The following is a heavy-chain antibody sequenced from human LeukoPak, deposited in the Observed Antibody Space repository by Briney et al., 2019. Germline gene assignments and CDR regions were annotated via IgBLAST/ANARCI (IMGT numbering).Heavy chain of an antibody. CDR1: GGSISSSSYY. J-gene: IGHJ4*02. CDR2: IYYSGST. V-gene: IGHV4-39*07. Sequence: SETLSLTCTVSGGSISSSSYYWGWIRQPPGKGLEWIGSIYYSGSTYYNPSLKSRVTMSVDTSKNQFSLKLSSVTAADTAVYYCARYGSGSYYEPSDYWGQGTLVTVSS. D-gene: IGHD3-10*01. CDR3: ARYGSGSYYEPSDY.